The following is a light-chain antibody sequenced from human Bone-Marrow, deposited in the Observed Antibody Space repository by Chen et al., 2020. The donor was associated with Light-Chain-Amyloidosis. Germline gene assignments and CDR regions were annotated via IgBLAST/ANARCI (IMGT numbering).Light chain of an antibody. CDR3: MQALQTPIT. CDR1: QSLLHSNGYNY. CDR2: LGS. J-gene: IGKJ5*01. Sequence: DIVMTQSPLSLPVTPGEPASISCRSSQSLLHSNGYNYLDWYLQKPGQSPQVLIYLGSNRASGVPDRFSGSGSGTDFTLKISSVEAEDVGVYYCMQALQTPITFGQGTRLEIK. V-gene: IGKV2-28*01.